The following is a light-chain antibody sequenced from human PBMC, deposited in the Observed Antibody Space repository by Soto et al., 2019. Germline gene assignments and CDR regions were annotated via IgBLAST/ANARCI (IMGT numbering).Light chain of an antibody. CDR2: GAS. CDR3: QQYGSSLGVT. Sequence: IVLTQSPGTLSFSPGERSTLACRASQSVSSSYLAWYEQKPGQAPRLLIYGASSRATGIPDRFSGSGSGTDFTLTISRLEPEDFAVYYCQQYGSSLGVTFGGGTKVDIK. CDR1: QSVSSSY. J-gene: IGKJ4*01. V-gene: IGKV3-20*01.